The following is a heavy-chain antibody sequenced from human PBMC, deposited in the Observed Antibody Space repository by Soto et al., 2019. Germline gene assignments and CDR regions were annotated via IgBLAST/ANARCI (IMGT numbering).Heavy chain of an antibody. CDR2: INPSVGST. CDR3: ARARDMDV. V-gene: IGHV1-46*01. Sequence: QVQLVQSGTEVKKPGASVKVSCKASGYSFATYNLHWVRQAPGQGLEWMGIINPSVGSTTYAQNFQDRVTMTRDTSMTTVSMELSSLRSEDTAVYYCARARDMDVWGQGTMVTVSS. CDR1: GYSFATYN. J-gene: IGHJ6*02.